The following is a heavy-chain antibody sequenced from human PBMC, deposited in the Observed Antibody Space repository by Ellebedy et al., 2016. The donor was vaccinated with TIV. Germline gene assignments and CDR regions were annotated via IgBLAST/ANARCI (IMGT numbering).Heavy chain of an antibody. CDR1: GFTFSNFA. J-gene: IGHJ4*02. D-gene: IGHD3-16*02. Sequence: GESLKISCAASGFTFSNFAMSWVRQAPGKGLEWVSVISGSGGNTNYANSVKGRFTISRDNSKNTLYLQMNSLRAEDTAVYYCAKPFYDYVWGSYRQTPPKDYWGQGTLVTVSS. CDR3: AKPFYDYVWGSYRQTPPKDY. V-gene: IGHV3-23*01. CDR2: ISGSGGNT.